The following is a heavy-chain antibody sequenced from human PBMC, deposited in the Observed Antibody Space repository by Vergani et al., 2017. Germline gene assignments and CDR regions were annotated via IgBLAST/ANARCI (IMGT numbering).Heavy chain of an antibody. CDR3: VLRRGDWGYYEG. J-gene: IGHJ4*02. D-gene: IGHD3-3*01. CDR2: IYYSGST. V-gene: IGHV4-59*01. CDR1: GGSISSYY. Sequence: QVQLQESGPGLVKPSETLSLTCTVSGGSISSYYWSWIRQPPGKGLEWIGYIYYSGSTNYNPSLKSRVPISVDTSKNQFSLKLSSVTAADTAVYYCVLRRGDWGYYEGWGQGTLVTVSS.